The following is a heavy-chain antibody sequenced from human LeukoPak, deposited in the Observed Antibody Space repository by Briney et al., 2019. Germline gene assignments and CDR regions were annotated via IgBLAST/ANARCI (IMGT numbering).Heavy chain of an antibody. CDR1: GFTFSSYW. Sequence: PGGSLRLSCAASGFTFSSYWMHWVRQAPGKGLVWVSRINSDGSSTSYADSVKGRFTISRDNAKNTLYLQVNSLRAEDTAVYYCVVFGAGDGGFDIWGQGTMVTVSS. V-gene: IGHV3-74*01. J-gene: IGHJ3*02. D-gene: IGHD3-10*01. CDR2: INSDGSST. CDR3: VVFGAGDGGFDI.